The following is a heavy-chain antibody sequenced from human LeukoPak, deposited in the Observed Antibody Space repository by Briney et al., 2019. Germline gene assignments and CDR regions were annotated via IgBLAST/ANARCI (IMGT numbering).Heavy chain of an antibody. CDR3: ARVAMTTVVTGWPIYAFDI. J-gene: IGHJ3*02. CDR1: GYTFTSYG. D-gene: IGHD4-23*01. V-gene: IGHV1-18*01. CDR2: ISAYNGNT. Sequence: GASVKVSCKASGYTFTSYGISWVRQAPGQGLEWMGWISAYNGNTNYAQKLQGRVTMTTDTSTSTAYMELRSLRSDDTAVYYCARVAMTTVVTGWPIYAFDIWGQGTMVTVSS.